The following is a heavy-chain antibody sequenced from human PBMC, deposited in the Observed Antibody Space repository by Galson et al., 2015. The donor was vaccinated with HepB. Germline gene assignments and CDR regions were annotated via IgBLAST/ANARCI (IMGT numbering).Heavy chain of an antibody. V-gene: IGHV1-2*02. CDR3: ARDPPVFGRGGSCYVAPRLYYLDY. CDR2: INPNSGGT. Sequence: SVKVSCKASGYTFTGYYMHWVRQAPGQGLERMGWINPNSGGTNYAQKFQGRVTMTRDTSISTAYMELSRLRSDDTAVYYCARDPPVFGRGGSCYVAPRLYYLDYWGQGTLVTVSS. J-gene: IGHJ4*02. CDR1: GYTFTGYY. D-gene: IGHD2-15*01.